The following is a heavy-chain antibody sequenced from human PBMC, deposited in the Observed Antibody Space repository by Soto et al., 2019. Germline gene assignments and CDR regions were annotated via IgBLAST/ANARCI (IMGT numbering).Heavy chain of an antibody. J-gene: IGHJ5*02. CDR1: GYSFTNND. D-gene: IGHD3-16*01. CDR3: ARMETFGSLNWFDP. V-gene: IGHV1-8*01. CDR2: MNPGSGDT. Sequence: ASVKVSCKASGYSFTNNDVSWVRQATGQGLEWMGWMNPGSGDTGYAQKFQGRVTMTRDISIATAYMELSSLRSDNTAIYYCARMETFGSLNWFDPWGQGTLVTVSS.